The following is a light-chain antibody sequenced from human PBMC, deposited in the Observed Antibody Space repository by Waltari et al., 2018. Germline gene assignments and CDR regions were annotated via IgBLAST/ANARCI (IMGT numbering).Light chain of an antibody. V-gene: IGKV3D-20*01. CDR2: DAS. Sequence: EIVLTQSPATLSLSPGERATLSCRASQRVSSSYLAWYQQKPGLAPRLLIYDASSRATGSPDRFSGSGSGTEFTLTISRLEPEDYAVDYCQQYGSSPPTFGPGTRVDIK. CDR1: QRVSSSY. CDR3: QQYGSSPPT. J-gene: IGKJ3*01.